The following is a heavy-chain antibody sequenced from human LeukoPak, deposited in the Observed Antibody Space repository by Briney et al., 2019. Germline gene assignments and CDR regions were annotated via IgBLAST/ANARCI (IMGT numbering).Heavy chain of an antibody. D-gene: IGHD2-15*01. CDR2: IYNSGST. Sequence: SETLSLTCTVSGGSISSYYRSWIRQPPGKGLECIGYIYNSGSTNYNPSLKSRVTISVDTSKNQFSLKLSSVTAADTAVYYCARGSGYCSGGSCLGTPDYWGQGTLVTVSS. CDR1: GGSISSYY. CDR3: ARGSGYCSGGSCLGTPDY. J-gene: IGHJ4*02. V-gene: IGHV4-59*01.